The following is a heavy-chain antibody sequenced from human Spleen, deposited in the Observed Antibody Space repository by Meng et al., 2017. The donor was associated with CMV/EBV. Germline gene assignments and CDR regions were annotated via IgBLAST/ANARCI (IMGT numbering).Heavy chain of an antibody. CDR2: IYYTGST. J-gene: IGHJ5*02. D-gene: IGHD6-6*01. CDR3: AKLAPSYNWIDP. CDR1: VGSVTSENSY. Sequence: VSVGSVTSENSYWTWIRQPPGKGLEYIGYIYYTGSTNYNPSLKRRVTMSVDTSKNQFSLNLTSVTAADTALYYCAKLAPSYNWIDPWGQGTLVTVSS. V-gene: IGHV4-61*01.